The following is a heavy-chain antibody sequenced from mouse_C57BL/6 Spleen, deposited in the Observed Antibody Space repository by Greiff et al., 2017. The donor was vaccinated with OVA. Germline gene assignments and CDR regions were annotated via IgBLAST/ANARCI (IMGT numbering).Heavy chain of an antibody. J-gene: IGHJ3*01. CDR2: IDPETGGT. V-gene: IGHV1-15*01. D-gene: IGHD1-1*01. CDR3: TRGITTVETPVVFAY. CDR1: GYTFTDYE. Sequence: VQLQQSGAELVRPGASVTLSCKASGYTFTDYEMHWVKQTPVHGLEWIGAIDPETGGTAYNQKFKGKAILTADKSSSTAYMELSSLTSEDSAVDYCTRGITTVETPVVFAYWGQGTLVTVSA.